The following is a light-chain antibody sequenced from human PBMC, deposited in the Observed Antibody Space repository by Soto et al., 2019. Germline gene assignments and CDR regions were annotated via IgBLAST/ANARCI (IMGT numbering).Light chain of an antibody. CDR2: GAS. CDR3: HQYNNWPPFT. J-gene: IGKJ3*01. Sequence: EIVMTQSPATLSVSPGERVTLSCRASQSVSSSLAWYQQKPGQAPRLLIYGASTRATGIPAGFSGSGSGTEFTLTISSLQSEDFAVYYCHQYNNWPPFTFGPGTKVDIK. CDR1: QSVSSS. V-gene: IGKV3-15*01.